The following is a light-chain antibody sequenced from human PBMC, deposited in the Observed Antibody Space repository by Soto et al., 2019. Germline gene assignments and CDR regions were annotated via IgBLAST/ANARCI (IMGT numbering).Light chain of an antibody. CDR1: QSLLHSNGYNY. J-gene: IGKJ2*01. CDR3: MQALQTPRT. Sequence: DIVITQSPLSLPVTPGEPASISCRSSQSLLHSNGYNYLDWYLQKPGQSPHLLIYLGSNRASGVPDRFSGSGSGTDVTLKSSRVESEDVGVYYCMQALQTPRTFGQGTKLEIK. CDR2: LGS. V-gene: IGKV2-28*01.